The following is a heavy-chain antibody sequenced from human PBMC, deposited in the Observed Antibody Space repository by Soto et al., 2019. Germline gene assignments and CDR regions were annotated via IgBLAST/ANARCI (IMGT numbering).Heavy chain of an antibody. D-gene: IGHD6-13*01. CDR3: ERGIAAAGPTHTDY. J-gene: IGHJ4*02. CDR1: GFTFSNYG. CDR2: ISYDGSNK. V-gene: IGHV3-33*08. Sequence: PGGSLRLSCAGSGFTFSNYGWHWVRQAPGKGLEWVAVISYDGSNKYYADSVKGRFTISRDNSKNTLYLQMNSLRAEDTAVYYCERGIAAAGPTHTDYWGQGTLVTVSS.